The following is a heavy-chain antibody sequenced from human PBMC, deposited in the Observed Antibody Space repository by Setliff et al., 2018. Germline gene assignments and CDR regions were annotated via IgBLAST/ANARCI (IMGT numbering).Heavy chain of an antibody. V-gene: IGHV1-18*01. CDR1: GYTFTNYG. D-gene: IGHD2-8*01. Sequence: ASVKVSCKASGYTFTNYGITWVRQAPGQGLEWMGWISPHSGRAFYAPQFQDRVIMTTGTSTNTAYLDLRSLRSDDTAVYYCERLVRYCTATACQRTSGDDLWGQGTLVTVSS. J-gene: IGHJ5*02. CDR3: ERLVRYCTATACQRTSGDDL. CDR2: ISPHSGRA.